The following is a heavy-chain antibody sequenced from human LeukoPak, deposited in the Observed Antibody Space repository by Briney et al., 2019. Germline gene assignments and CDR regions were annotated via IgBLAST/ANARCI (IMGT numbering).Heavy chain of an antibody. CDR1: GGSISSYS. CDR2: IYTSGST. V-gene: IGHV4-4*07. D-gene: IGHD3-22*01. J-gene: IGHJ4*02. CDR3: ARAGYYYDSSGYLDY. Sequence: SETLSLTCTVSGGSISSYSWSWIRQPAGKGLEWIGRIYTSGSTNYNPSLKSRVTMSVDTSKNQFSLKLSSVTAADTAVYYCARAGYYYDSSGYLDYWGQGTLVTVSS.